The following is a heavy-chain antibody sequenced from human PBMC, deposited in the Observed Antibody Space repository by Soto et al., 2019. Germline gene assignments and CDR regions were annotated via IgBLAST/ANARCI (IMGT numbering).Heavy chain of an antibody. CDR1: GFIFGSYT. D-gene: IGHD3-22*01. CDR2: ISSSSFTL. J-gene: IGHJ6*02. CDR3: AKDDYDSSGYYPLPLDV. V-gene: IGHV3-48*01. Sequence: GGSLRLSCAASGFIFGSYTMNWVRQAPGKGLEWVSSISSSSFTLYYADSVKGRFSISRDNSKNTLYLQMNSLRAEDTAVYYCAKDDYDSSGYYPLPLDVWGQGTTVTVSS.